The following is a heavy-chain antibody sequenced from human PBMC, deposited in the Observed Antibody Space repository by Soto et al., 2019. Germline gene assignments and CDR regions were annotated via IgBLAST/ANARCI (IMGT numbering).Heavy chain of an antibody. V-gene: IGHV1-69*05. CDR1: GGTFSSYA. J-gene: IGHJ5*02. D-gene: IGHD6-13*01. CDR3: ARATAGTNWFDP. Sequence: SVKVSCKASGGTFSSYAISWVRQAPGQGLEWMGGIIPIFGTANYAQKFQGRVTITTDESTSTAYMELSSLRSEDTAVYYCARATAGTNWFDPWGQGTLVTVSS. CDR2: IIPIFGTA.